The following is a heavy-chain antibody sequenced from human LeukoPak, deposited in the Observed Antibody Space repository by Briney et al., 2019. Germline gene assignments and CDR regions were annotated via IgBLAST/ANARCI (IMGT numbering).Heavy chain of an antibody. CDR2: IKSKTDGGTT. J-gene: IGHJ4*02. D-gene: IGHD3-9*01. CDR1: GFTFSNAW. Sequence: GGSLRLSCAASGFTFSNAWMSWVRQAPGKGLEWVGRIKSKTDGGTTDYAAPVKGRFTISRDDSKNTLYLQMNSLKTEDTAVYYCTTDRSWDILTGPWGQYYFDYWGQGTLVTVSS. V-gene: IGHV3-15*01. CDR3: TTDRSWDILTGPWGQYYFDY.